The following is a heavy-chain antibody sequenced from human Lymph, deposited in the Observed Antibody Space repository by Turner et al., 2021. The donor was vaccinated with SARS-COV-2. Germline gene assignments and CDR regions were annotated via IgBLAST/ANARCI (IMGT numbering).Heavy chain of an antibody. J-gene: IGHJ5*02. CDR3: ARAAQLTVWFDP. CDR2: MNPNSGNT. V-gene: IGHV1-8*01. Sequence: QVQLVQSGAEVKKPGASVQVSCKASGYTFASYDINWVRQATGHGLAWMGWMNPNSGNTGYAQKFQGRVTMTRNTTISTAYMELNSRRSEDTAVYYCARAAQLTVWFDPWGQGTLVTVSS. CDR1: GYTFASYD. D-gene: IGHD3-9*01.